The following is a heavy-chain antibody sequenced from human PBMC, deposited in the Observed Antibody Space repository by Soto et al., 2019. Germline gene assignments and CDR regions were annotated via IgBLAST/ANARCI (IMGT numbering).Heavy chain of an antibody. CDR1: GGSISSGGYS. CDR3: ARVVPITMVRGPNGWFDP. CDR2: IYHSGST. V-gene: IGHV4-30-2*01. J-gene: IGHJ5*02. D-gene: IGHD3-10*01. Sequence: SETLSLTCAVSGGSISSGGYSWSWIRQPPGKGLEWIGYIYHSGSTYYNPSLKSRVTISVDRSKNQFSLKLSSVTAADTAVYYCARVVPITMVRGPNGWFDPWGQGTLVTVSS.